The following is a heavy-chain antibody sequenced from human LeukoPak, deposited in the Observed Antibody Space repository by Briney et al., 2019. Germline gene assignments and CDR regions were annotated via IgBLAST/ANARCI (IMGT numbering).Heavy chain of an antibody. CDR1: GFTFSSYW. Sequence: GSLRLSCAVSGFTFSSYWMSWVRQAPGKGLEWVANIKQDGSEKYYVDSVKGRFTISRDNAKNSLYLQMNSLRVEDTAVYYCARINTVRGPYWGNYFDYWGQGTLVTVSS. CDR2: IKQDGSEK. D-gene: IGHD3-10*01. CDR3: ARINTVRGPYWGNYFDY. J-gene: IGHJ4*02. V-gene: IGHV3-7*01.